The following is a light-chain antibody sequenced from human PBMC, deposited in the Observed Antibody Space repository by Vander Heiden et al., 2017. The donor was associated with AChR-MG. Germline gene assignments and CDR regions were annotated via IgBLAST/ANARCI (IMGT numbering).Light chain of an antibody. CDR3: AAWVDSLNGWI. Sequence: SVLTQPPSASATPAQRVSLSCSGSTSNIGTYTVDWYQPPPGTLRNLVISSDKQRPPGVPDRFSGAKAGTSASRVISGLQSDDEADDVCAAWVDSLNGWIFGGGTKLTVL. CDR1: TSNIGTYT. J-gene: IGLJ2*01. CDR2: SDK. V-gene: IGLV1-44*01.